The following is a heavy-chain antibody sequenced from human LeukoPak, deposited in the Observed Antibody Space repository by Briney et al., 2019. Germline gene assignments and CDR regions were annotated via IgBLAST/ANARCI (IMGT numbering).Heavy chain of an antibody. Sequence: SETLSLTCAVYGGSFSGYYWSWIRQPPGKGLEWIGEINHSGSTNYNPSLKSRVTISVDTSKNQFSLKLSSVTAADTAVYYCARLLKRYSGSYYVSYFDYWGQGTLVTVSS. CDR3: ARLLKRYSGSYYVSYFDY. CDR2: INHSGST. V-gene: IGHV4-34*01. D-gene: IGHD1-26*01. J-gene: IGHJ4*02. CDR1: GGSFSGYY.